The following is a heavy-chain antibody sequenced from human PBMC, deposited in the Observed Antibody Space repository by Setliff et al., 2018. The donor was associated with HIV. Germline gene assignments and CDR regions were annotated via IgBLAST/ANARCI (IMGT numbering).Heavy chain of an antibody. V-gene: IGHV3-33*06. Sequence: GGSLRLSCAASGFTFSSDGMHWVRQAPGKGLEWVAVIWYDGSNKYYADSVKGRFTISRDNSKNTLYLQMNSLRAEDTAVYYCAKDFWSGYQYYFDYWGQGTLVTVSS. CDR1: GFTFSSDG. CDR3: AKDFWSGYQYYFDY. J-gene: IGHJ4*02. CDR2: IWYDGSNK. D-gene: IGHD3-3*01.